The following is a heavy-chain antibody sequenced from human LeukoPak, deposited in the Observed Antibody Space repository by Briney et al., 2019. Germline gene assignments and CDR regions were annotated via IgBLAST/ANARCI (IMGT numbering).Heavy chain of an antibody. CDR1: GYTFTSYG. D-gene: IGHD2-2*01. CDR3: ARDLEDIVVVPAAMFGY. V-gene: IGHV1-18*01. J-gene: IGHJ4*02. Sequence: GASVKVSCKASGYTFTSYGISWVRQAPGQGLEWMGWISAYNGNTNYAQKLQGRVTMTTDTSTSTAYMELRSLRSDDTAVYYCARDLEDIVVVPAAMFGYWGQGTLVTVSS. CDR2: ISAYNGNT.